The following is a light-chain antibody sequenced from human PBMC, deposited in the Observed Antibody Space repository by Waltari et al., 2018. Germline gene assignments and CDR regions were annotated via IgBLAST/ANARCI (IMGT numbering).Light chain of an antibody. J-gene: IGLJ2*01. CDR2: DVS. Sequence: QSALTQPASVSGSPGQSVTIFCAGTSNDVGGYNSVSWYQEHPGQAPRVIIYDVSDRPSGVSDRFSGSTSGNTASLTLSGLQAEDEADYYCSSQSSNDVVLFGGGTKLTVL. CDR1: SNDVGGYNS. V-gene: IGLV2-14*01. CDR3: SSQSSNDVVL.